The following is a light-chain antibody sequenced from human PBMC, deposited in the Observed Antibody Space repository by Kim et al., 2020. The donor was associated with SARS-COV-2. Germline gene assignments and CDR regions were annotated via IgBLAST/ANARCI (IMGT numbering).Light chain of an antibody. J-gene: IGLJ2*01. CDR1: SYINVGSHN. CDR2: YFSDADK. V-gene: IGLV5-37*01. Sequence: LTFTLPSYINVGSHNEFWFQQKPGSPPRYLLYYFSDADKGQGSGVPSRFSGSKDASANTGILLISGLQSEDEADYYCMIWPRNAVLFGGGTQLTVL. CDR3: MIWPRNAVL.